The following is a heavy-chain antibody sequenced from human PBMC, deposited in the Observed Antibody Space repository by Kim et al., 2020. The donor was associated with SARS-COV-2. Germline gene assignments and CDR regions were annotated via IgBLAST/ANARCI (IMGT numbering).Heavy chain of an antibody. CDR3: ARGDGDTYYDFWSVTDY. Sequence: FQGRVTMTRDTSTSTVYMELSSLRSEDTAVYYCARGDGDTYYDFWSVTDYWGQGTLVTVSS. D-gene: IGHD3-3*01. V-gene: IGHV1-46*01. J-gene: IGHJ4*02.